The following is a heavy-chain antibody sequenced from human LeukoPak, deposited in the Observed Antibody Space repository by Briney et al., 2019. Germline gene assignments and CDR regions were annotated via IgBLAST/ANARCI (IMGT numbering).Heavy chain of an antibody. CDR3: ARGVYGSGDY. V-gene: IGHV4-59*01. CDR1: GGSISNYY. D-gene: IGHD3-10*01. CDR2: IYYSGST. Sequence: SETLSLTCTVSGGSISNYYWSWIRQPPGKGLEWIGYIYYSGSTNYNPSLQSRVTISVDTSKNQLSLKLSSETAADTAVYYCARGVYGSGDYWGQGTLVTVSS. J-gene: IGHJ4*02.